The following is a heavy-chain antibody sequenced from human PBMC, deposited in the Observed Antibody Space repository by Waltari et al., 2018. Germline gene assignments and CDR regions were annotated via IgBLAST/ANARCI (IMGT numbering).Heavy chain of an antibody. Sequence: QVQLVQSGAEVKKPGSSVKVSCKASGGTFSSYAISWVRQAPGQGLEWMGGIIPIFGTANYAQKFQGRVTITADESTSTAYMELSSLRSEDTAVYYCARERGPWTTYYDFPDAFDIWGQGTMVTVSS. J-gene: IGHJ3*02. D-gene: IGHD3-3*01. V-gene: IGHV1-69*01. CDR1: GGTFSSYA. CDR3: ARERGPWTTYYDFPDAFDI. CDR2: IIPIFGTA.